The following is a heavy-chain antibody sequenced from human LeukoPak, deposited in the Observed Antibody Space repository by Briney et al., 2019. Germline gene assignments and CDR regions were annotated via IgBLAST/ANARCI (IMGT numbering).Heavy chain of an antibody. CDR3: ARVGSLLWFGELSHDY. J-gene: IGHJ4*02. Sequence: ASVKVSCKASGYTFTNYGISWVRQAPGQGLEWMGWISAYNGNTNYAQKLQGRVTMTTDTSTSTAYMELRSLRSDDTAVYYCARVGSLLWFGELSHDYWGQGTLVTVSS. D-gene: IGHD3-10*01. V-gene: IGHV1-18*01. CDR2: ISAYNGNT. CDR1: GYTFTNYG.